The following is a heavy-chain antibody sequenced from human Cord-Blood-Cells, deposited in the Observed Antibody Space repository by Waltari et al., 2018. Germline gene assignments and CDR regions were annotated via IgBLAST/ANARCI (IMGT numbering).Heavy chain of an antibody. J-gene: IGHJ6*02. CDR3: AKDLSYCGGDCYSYYYYGMDV. CDR1: GFPFSSYG. V-gene: IGHV3-30*18. CDR2: ISYDGSNK. D-gene: IGHD2-21*02. Sequence: QVQLVESGGGGVQPGRSLRLSCAASGFPFSSYGMHWVRQAPGKGLEWVAVISYDGSNKYYADSVKGRFTISRDNSKNTLYLQMNSLRAEDTAVYYCAKDLSYCGGDCYSYYYYGMDVWGQGP.